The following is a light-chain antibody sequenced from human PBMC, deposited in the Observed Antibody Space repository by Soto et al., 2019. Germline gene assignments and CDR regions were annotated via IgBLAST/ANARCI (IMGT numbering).Light chain of an antibody. V-gene: IGLV2-8*01. CDR1: STDVGEYNY. J-gene: IGLJ3*02. CDR2: EVF. Sequence: QSALTQPPSASGSPGQPVTISCTGTSTDVGEYNYVSWYQHHPGKAPKLLIYEVFRRPSGVPDRFSGSKSGNTASLTVSGLQAEDEADYYCSSYAGRDSWRFGGGTKLTVL. CDR3: SSYAGRDSWR.